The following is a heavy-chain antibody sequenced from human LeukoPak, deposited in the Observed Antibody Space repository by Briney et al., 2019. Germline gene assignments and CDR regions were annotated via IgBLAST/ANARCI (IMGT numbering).Heavy chain of an antibody. D-gene: IGHD4/OR15-4a*01. J-gene: IGHJ5*02. CDR2: ISSSSSYI. CDR3: ARDPPRLTSRDSDP. Sequence: GRSLSLSCAPSAFTFSSYSTSWVRQAPGKGLEWVSSISSSSSYIYYADSVKGRFTISRDNAKNSLYLQMNSLRAEDTAVYYCARDPPRLTSRDSDPWGQGTLVTVSS. V-gene: IGHV3-21*01. CDR1: AFTFSSYS.